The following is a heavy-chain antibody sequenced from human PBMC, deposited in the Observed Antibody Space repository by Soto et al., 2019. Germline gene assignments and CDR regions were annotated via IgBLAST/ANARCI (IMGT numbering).Heavy chain of an antibody. CDR2: IYYSGST. CDR1: GGSVSSGSYY. Sequence: SETLSLTCTVSGGSVSSGSYYWSWIRQPPGKGLEWIGYIYYSGSTNYNPSLKSRVTISVDTSKNQFSLKLSSVTAADTAVYYCARDLGTTGPYFYGMDVWCQGTTVTVSS. CDR3: ARDLGTTGPYFYGMDV. J-gene: IGHJ6*02. V-gene: IGHV4-61*01. D-gene: IGHD1-1*01.